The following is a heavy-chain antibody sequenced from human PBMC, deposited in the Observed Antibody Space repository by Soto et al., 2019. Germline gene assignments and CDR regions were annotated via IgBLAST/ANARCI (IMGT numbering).Heavy chain of an antibody. Sequence: QVQLQQSGPGLVKPSQTLSLTCAISGDSVSSYSAAWNWIRQSPSRGIEWLGRTYYRSKRYNDYAVSVKMRMTINADTSKNQLSLQLNSVTSEDTAVYYFASGWGLDYWGQGTLVTVSS. J-gene: IGHJ4*02. CDR2: TYYRSKRYN. CDR1: GDSVSSYSAA. D-gene: IGHD3-16*01. V-gene: IGHV6-1*01. CDR3: ASGWGLDY.